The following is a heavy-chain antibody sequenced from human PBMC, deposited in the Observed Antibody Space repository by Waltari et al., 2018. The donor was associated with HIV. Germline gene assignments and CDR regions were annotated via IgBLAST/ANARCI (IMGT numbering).Heavy chain of an antibody. CDR3: AREEFGRPTPFLDS. V-gene: IGHV6-1*01. D-gene: IGHD3-16*01. CDR2: TYFRSKWYN. CDR1: GDSVSSTSAA. Sequence: QVQLQQSGPGPVQSSQTLLLTCGISGDSVSSTSAAWNWIRQSPSRGLEWLGRTYFRSKWYNDYAESVKSRLIIKPDASKNQFSLQVNSVTPDDSAVYYCAREEFGRPTPFLDSWGQGTLVTV. J-gene: IGHJ4*02.